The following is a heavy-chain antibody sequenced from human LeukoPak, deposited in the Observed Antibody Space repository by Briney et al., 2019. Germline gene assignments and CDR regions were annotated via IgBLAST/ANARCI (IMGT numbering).Heavy chain of an antibody. Sequence: GGSLRLSCAVSGITLSNYGMSWVRQAPGKGLEWVAGISGSGGTTNYADSVKGRFTISRDNPKNTLFLHMNSLRAEDTAVYFCARRGVVIRVILVGFHKEAYYFDSWGQGALVTVSS. J-gene: IGHJ4*02. V-gene: IGHV3-23*01. D-gene: IGHD3-22*01. CDR2: ISGSGGTT. CDR1: GITLSNYG. CDR3: ARRGVVIRVILVGFHKEAYYFDS.